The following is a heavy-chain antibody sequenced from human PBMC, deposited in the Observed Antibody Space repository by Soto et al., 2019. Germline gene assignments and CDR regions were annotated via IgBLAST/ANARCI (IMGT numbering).Heavy chain of an antibody. CDR3: AGVPGHKNARGDF. V-gene: IGHV1-2*02. J-gene: IGHJ4*02. Sequence: QVRLMQSGPEVRRPGASVTVSCKASGYTFTHYFIHWVRRAPGQGLEWMGYINPKSGDTHYSQNFRGRVSMTRDTSTDTANMGLSSLKSDDTAVYCCAGVPGHKNARGDFWGQGTPIPVTS. D-gene: IGHD1-1*01. CDR1: GYTFTHYF. CDR2: INPKSGDT.